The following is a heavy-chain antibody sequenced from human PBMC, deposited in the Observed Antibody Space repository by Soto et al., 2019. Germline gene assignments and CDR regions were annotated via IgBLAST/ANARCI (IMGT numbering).Heavy chain of an antibody. J-gene: IGHJ5*02. V-gene: IGHV4-38-2*02. D-gene: IGHD3-10*01. CDR3: ARDREISSWFDP. Sequence: PSETLSLTCAVSGYSISSGYYWGWIRQPPGKGLEWIGSIYHSGSTYYNPSLKSRVTISVDTSKNQFSLKLSSVTAADTAVYYCARDREISSWFDPWGQGTLVTVS. CDR2: IYHSGST. CDR1: GYSISSGYY.